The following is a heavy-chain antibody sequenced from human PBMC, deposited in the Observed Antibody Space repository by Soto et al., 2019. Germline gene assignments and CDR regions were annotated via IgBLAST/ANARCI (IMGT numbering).Heavy chain of an antibody. Sequence: QVTLKESGPVLVNPTETLTLTCTVSGFSLSNARMGVSWIRQPPGKALEWLAHIFSNDEKSYSTSLKSRLTISKDTSKSQVVLTMTNMDPVDTATYYCARISVSSGYSLSDAFDIWGQGTMVTVSS. V-gene: IGHV2-26*01. D-gene: IGHD3-22*01. J-gene: IGHJ3*02. CDR2: IFSNDEK. CDR3: ARISVSSGYSLSDAFDI. CDR1: GFSLSNARMG.